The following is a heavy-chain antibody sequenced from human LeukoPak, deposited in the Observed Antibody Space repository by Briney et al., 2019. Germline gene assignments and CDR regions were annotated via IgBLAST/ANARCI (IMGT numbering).Heavy chain of an antibody. CDR2: VSAYNGNT. V-gene: IGHV1-18*01. Sequence: ASVKVSCKASGYTFTSYGISWVRQAPGQGLEWMGWVSAYNGNTNYAQKLQGRVTMTTDTPTSTAYMELRSLRSDDTAVYYCARDAPTLRFLEWLALFDYWGQGTLVTVSS. CDR3: ARDAPTLRFLEWLALFDY. CDR1: GYTFTSYG. D-gene: IGHD3-3*01. J-gene: IGHJ4*02.